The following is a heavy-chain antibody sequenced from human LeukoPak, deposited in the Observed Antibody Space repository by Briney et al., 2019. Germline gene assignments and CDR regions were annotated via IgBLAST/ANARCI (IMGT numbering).Heavy chain of an antibody. CDR1: GGSISSSSYY. J-gene: IGHJ6*02. CDR2: IYYSGST. CDR3: ATVGENGDDILTGYSGYYYYGMDV. D-gene: IGHD3-9*01. Sequence: PSETLSLTCTVSGGSISSSSYYWGWIRQPPGKGLEWIGSIYYSGSTYYNPSLKSRVTISVDTSKNQFSLKLSSVTAADTAVYYCATVGENGDDILTGYSGYYYYGMDVWGQGTTVTVSS. V-gene: IGHV4-39*07.